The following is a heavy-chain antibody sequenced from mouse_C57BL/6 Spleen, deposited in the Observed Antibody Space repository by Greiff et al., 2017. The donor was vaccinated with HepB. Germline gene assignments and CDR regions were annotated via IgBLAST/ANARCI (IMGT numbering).Heavy chain of an antibody. V-gene: IGHV2-3*01. CDR2: IWGDGST. Sequence: VKLVESGPGLVAPSQSLSITCTVSGFSLTSYGVSWVRQPPGKGLEWLGVIWGDGSTNYHSALISRLSISKDNSKSQVFLKLNSLQTDDTATYYCAKPGVTTVVATDYAMDYWGQGTSVTVSS. D-gene: IGHD1-1*01. J-gene: IGHJ4*01. CDR1: GFSLTSYG. CDR3: AKPGVTTVVATDYAMDY.